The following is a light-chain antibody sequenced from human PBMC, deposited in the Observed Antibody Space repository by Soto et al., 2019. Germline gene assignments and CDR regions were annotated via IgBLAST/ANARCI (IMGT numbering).Light chain of an antibody. J-gene: IGKJ2*01. CDR2: GAS. CDR1: QSVSSSY. V-gene: IGKV3-20*01. Sequence: EIVLTQSPGTLSLSPGERATLSCRASQSVSSSYLAWYQQKPDQAPRLLIYGASSRATGIPDRFSGSGSGTDFTLTISRLEPEDFAVYYCQQYGCSPYTFGQGTKLEIK. CDR3: QQYGCSPYT.